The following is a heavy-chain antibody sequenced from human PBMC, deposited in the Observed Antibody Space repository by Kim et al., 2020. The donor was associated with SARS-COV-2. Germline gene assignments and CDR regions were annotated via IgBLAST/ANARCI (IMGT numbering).Heavy chain of an antibody. D-gene: IGHD6-19*01. CDR2: TSGSEGMT. J-gene: IGHJ4*02. CDR3: AVRIAVAGTIDY. V-gene: IGHV3-23*01. CDR1: GLPFRNYA. Sequence: GGSLRLSCVASGLPFRNYAMSWVRQAPGKGLEWVSATSGSEGMTHYADSVKGRFTISGDNSKKTLNLQMNSLRAEDTAVYYCAVRIAVAGTIDYWGQGTLVTVSS.